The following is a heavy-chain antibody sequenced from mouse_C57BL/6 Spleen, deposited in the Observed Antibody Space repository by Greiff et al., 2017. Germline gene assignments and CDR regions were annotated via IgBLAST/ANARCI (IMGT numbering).Heavy chain of an antibody. CDR3: TTGYYYGSSYDDY. V-gene: IGHV14-4*01. D-gene: IGHD1-1*01. CDR2: IDPENGDT. Sequence: EVQLQESGAELVRPGASVKLSCTASGFNIKDDYMHWVKQRPEQGLEWIGWIDPENGDTEYASKFQGKATITADTSSNTAYLQLSSLTSEDTAVYYCTTGYYYGSSYDDYWGQGTTLTVSS. J-gene: IGHJ2*01. CDR1: GFNIKDDY.